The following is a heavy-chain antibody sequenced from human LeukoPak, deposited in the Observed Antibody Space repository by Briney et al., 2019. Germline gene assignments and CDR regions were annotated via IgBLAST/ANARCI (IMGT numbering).Heavy chain of an antibody. J-gene: IGHJ4*02. CDR2: INHSGST. D-gene: IGHD6-6*01. V-gene: IGHV4-34*01. CDR3: ARAYYSSSSYFDY. CDR1: GGSFSGYY. Sequence: ETLSLTCAAYGGSFSGYYWSWIRQPPGKGLEWIGEINHSGSTNYNPALKSRGTISVGTSKNQFSLKLSSVTPAGTAVYYCARAYYSSSSYFDYWGQGTLVTVSS.